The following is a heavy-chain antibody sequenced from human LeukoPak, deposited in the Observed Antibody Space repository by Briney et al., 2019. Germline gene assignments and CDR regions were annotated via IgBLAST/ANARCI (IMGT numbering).Heavy chain of an antibody. CDR2: ISPNSGGT. Sequence: ASVKVSCKASGYTFTGYYMPWVRQAPGPGLEWMGWISPNSGGTNYAQKFQGRVTMTRDTSMSTAYMELSRLISDDTAVYYCSRGGHCSSTSCYGDFDYWGQGTLVTVSS. CDR3: SRGGHCSSTSCYGDFDY. J-gene: IGHJ4*02. V-gene: IGHV1-2*02. CDR1: GYTFTGYY. D-gene: IGHD2-2*01.